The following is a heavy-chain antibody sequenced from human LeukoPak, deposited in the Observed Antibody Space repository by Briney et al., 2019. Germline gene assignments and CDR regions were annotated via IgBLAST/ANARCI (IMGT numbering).Heavy chain of an antibody. Sequence: GGSLRLSCAASGFAFSTYVMYWVRQAPGKGLEWVAITSNDETKRFYADSVKGRFTISRDNSKNTLHLHMNRLRVEDTAVYYCARGVVAVAAIDYWGQGILVTVSS. CDR2: TSNDETKR. V-gene: IGHV3-30*03. J-gene: IGHJ4*02. D-gene: IGHD2-15*01. CDR1: GFAFSTYV. CDR3: ARGVVAVAAIDY.